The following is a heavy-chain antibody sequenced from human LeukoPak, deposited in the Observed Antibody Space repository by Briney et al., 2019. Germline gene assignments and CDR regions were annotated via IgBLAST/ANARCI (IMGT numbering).Heavy chain of an antibody. Sequence: SETLSLTCTVSGGSISSTSYYWGWIRQPPGKGLEWIGRIYYSGSTYFNPSLKSRVTISVDTSKNQFSLKVSSVTAADTAMYYCASLFYSNYGDYWGQGTLVTVPS. J-gene: IGHJ4*02. CDR1: GGSISSTSYY. D-gene: IGHD4-11*01. V-gene: IGHV4-39*01. CDR2: IYYSGST. CDR3: ASLFYSNYGDY.